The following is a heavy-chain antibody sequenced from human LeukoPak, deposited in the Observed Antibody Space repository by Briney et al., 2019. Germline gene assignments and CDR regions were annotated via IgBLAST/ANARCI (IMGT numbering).Heavy chain of an antibody. CDR3: VRAGWELDY. CDR1: GFTFSSYA. J-gene: IGHJ4*02. Sequence: PGGSLRLSCAASGFTFSSYAMSWVRQAPGRGLEWVSAISGSGGSTYYADSVKGRFTISKDDAKNALFLQMDSLRVEDTAIYYCVRAGWELDYWGQGTLVTVSS. CDR2: ISGSGGST. V-gene: IGHV3-23*01. D-gene: IGHD1-26*01.